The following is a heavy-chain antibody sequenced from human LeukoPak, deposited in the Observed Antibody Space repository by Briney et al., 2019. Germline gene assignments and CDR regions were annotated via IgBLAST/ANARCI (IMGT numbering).Heavy chain of an antibody. CDR3: SRSSQRIGDAFDI. D-gene: IGHD1-26*01. J-gene: IGHJ3*02. CDR2: IYYSGST. CDR1: GGSISSYY. V-gene: IGHV4-59*01. Sequence: PSETLSLTCTVSGGSISSYYWSWIRQPPGKGLEWIGYIYYSGSTNYNPSLKSRVTISVDTSKDQFSLKLSSVTAADTAVYYCSRSSQRIGDAFDIWGQGTMVTVSS.